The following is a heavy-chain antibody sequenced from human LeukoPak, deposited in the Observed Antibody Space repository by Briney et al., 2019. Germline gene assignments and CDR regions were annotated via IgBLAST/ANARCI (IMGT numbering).Heavy chain of an antibody. CDR3: ARGEMATIEDAFDI. J-gene: IGHJ3*02. CDR2: IYYSGST. Sequence: PSETLSLTCTVSGGSISSGSYCWSWIRQPAGKGLEWIGYIYYSGSTNYNPSLKSRVTISVDTSKNQFSLKLSSVTAADTAVYYCARGEMATIEDAFDIWGQGTMVTVSS. D-gene: IGHD5-24*01. V-gene: IGHV4-61*10. CDR1: GGSISSGSYC.